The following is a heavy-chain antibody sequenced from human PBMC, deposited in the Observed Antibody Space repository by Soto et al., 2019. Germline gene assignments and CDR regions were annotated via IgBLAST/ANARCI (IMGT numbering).Heavy chain of an antibody. V-gene: IGHV5-51*01. CDR3: ARFPPSRYCTGGSCYSY. CDR1: GYSFTSYW. D-gene: IGHD2-15*01. J-gene: IGHJ4*02. Sequence: GESLKISCKGSGYSFTSYWIGWVRQMPGKGLEWVGIIYPGDSDTRYSPSFQGQVTISVDKSISAAYLQWSSLKASDTAMYYCARFPPSRYCTGGSCYSYWGQGTLVTVSS. CDR2: IYPGDSDT.